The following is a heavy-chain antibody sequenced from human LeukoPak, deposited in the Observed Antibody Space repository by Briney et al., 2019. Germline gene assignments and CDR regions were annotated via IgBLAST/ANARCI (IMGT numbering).Heavy chain of an antibody. Sequence: ASVNVSCTASGGTFSSYAISWVRQAPGQGLEWMGGIIAIFGTPTYEQTFQGRVTITAAESTSTAYIELSSLRSEDTAVYYCAGPVGATSWAFDIWGQGTMVTVSS. J-gene: IGHJ3*02. D-gene: IGHD1-26*01. CDR2: IIAIFGTP. V-gene: IGHV1-69*01. CDR3: AGPVGATSWAFDI. CDR1: GGTFSSYA.